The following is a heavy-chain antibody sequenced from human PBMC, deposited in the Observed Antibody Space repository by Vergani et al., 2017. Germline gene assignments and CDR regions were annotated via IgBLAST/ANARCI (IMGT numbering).Heavy chain of an antibody. D-gene: IGHD1-1*01. Sequence: EVQVVESGGGLVQPGGSLRLSCAASGFIFSDHYMDWVRQAPGKGLEWVGRIRNKANDYTTQYAASVKGRFTISRDDSKSYLYLQMNSLQTEDTALYYCVRVKGSNWNDHLYDIWGRGRLVTVSS. J-gene: IGHJ3*02. CDR2: IRNKANDYTT. CDR1: GFIFSDHY. CDR3: VRVKGSNWNDHLYDI. V-gene: IGHV3-72*01.